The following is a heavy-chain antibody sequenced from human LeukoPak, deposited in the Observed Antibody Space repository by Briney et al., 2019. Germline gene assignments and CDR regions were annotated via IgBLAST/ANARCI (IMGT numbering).Heavy chain of an antibody. CDR1: GGSISSGSYH. V-gene: IGHV4-61*02. CDR3: ARLRDGYNGGGVDY. J-gene: IGHJ4*02. D-gene: IGHD5-24*01. Sequence: SETLALTCTVSGGSISSGSYHWSWIRQPAGKGLEWIGRIYTSGSTNYNPSLKSRVTISGDTPKNPYSLKLSSVTPADTAVYYCARLRDGYNGGGVDYWGQGTLVTVSS. CDR2: IYTSGST.